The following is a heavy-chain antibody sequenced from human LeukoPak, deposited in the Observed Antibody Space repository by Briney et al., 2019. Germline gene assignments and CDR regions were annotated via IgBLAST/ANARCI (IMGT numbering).Heavy chain of an antibody. V-gene: IGHV3-13*01. CDR2: IGIRGDT. J-gene: IGHJ4*02. CDR3: ARGGIQVSGIDEFDY. D-gene: IGHD6-19*01. Sequence: GGSLRLSCAASGFTFIDYDMHWDRQVIGKVLEWVSAIGIRGDTHYSGSVKGRFIISRENAESSLYLQMNSLRAEDTAVYYCARGGIQVSGIDEFDYWGQGTLVTVSS. CDR1: GFTFIDYD.